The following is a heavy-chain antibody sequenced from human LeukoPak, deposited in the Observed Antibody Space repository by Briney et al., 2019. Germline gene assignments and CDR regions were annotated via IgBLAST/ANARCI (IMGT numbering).Heavy chain of an antibody. J-gene: IGHJ2*01. V-gene: IGHV1-2*02. CDR3: ARVWEPDSWYFDL. Sequence: ASVKVSCKASGYTFTGYYMHWVRQAPGQGLEWMGWINPNSGGTNYAQKLQGRVTMTRDTSISTAYMELNRLRSDDTAVYYCARVWEPDSWYFDLWGRGTLVTVSS. CDR1: GYTFTGYY. CDR2: INPNSGGT. D-gene: IGHD1-26*01.